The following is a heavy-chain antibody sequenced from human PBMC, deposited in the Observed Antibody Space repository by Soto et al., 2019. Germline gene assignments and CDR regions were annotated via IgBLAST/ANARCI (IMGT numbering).Heavy chain of an antibody. CDR2: ISAYSGNT. CDR1: GYTFTSYG. V-gene: IGHV1-18*01. J-gene: IGHJ4*02. CDR3: ARDSPRADY. Sequence: QVQLVQSGAEVKKPGASVKVSCKASGYTFTSYGINWVRQAPGQGLEWMGWISAYSGNTSYAQKLQGRVTMTTNTSRSTAYMELCSLRSNDTAVYYGARDSPRADYWGQGNLVSVSS.